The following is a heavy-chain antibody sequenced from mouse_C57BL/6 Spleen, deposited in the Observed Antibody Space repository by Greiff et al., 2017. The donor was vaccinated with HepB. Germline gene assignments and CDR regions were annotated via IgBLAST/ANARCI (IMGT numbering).Heavy chain of an antibody. CDR3: ARGGPYDYDGYYYAMDY. Sequence: EVQLVESGPGMVKPSQSLSLTCTVTGYSITSGYDWHWIRHFPGNKLEWMGYISYSGSTNYNPSLKSRISITHDTSKNHFFLKLNSVTTEDTATYYCARGGPYDYDGYYYAMDYWGQGTSVTVSS. V-gene: IGHV3-1*01. D-gene: IGHD2-4*01. CDR2: ISYSGST. J-gene: IGHJ4*01. CDR1: GYSITSGYD.